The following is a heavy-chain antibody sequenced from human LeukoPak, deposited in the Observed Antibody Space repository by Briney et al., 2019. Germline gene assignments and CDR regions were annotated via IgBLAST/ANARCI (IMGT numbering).Heavy chain of an antibody. CDR1: GGTFSSYA. CDR3: ARCSGRLSGPPDY. V-gene: IGHV1-69*13. CDR2: IIPIFGTA. J-gene: IGHJ4*02. Sequence: GASVKVSCKASGGTFSSYAISWVRQAPGQGLEWMGGIIPIFGTANYAQKFQGRVTITADESTSTAYMELSSLRSEDTAVYYCARCSGRLSGPPDYWGQGTLVTVSS. D-gene: IGHD5-12*01.